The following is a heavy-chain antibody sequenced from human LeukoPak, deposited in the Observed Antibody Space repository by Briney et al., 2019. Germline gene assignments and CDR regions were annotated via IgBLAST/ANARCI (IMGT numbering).Heavy chain of an antibody. Sequence: SETLSLTCTVSGGSISSHYWSWIRQPAGKGLEWIGRIYISGSTDYNPSLKSRVTMSVDTSKNQLFLKLSSVTAADTAVYYCARDQRAYYHMDVWGKGTTVTVSS. CDR3: ARDQRAYYHMDV. J-gene: IGHJ6*03. V-gene: IGHV4-4*07. CDR2: IYISGST. CDR1: GGSISSHY.